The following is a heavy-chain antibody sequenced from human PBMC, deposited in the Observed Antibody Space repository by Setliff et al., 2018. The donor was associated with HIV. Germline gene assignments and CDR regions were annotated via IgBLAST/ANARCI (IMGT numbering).Heavy chain of an antibody. CDR1: GFTFSTYD. D-gene: IGHD2-15*01. V-gene: IGHV3-21*04. Sequence: GGSLRLSCAASGFTFSTYDISWVRQAPGKGLEWVSSISWSSSFIHYADSVKGRFTISRDNAKDSLFLQMNSLRAEDTAVYYCARVGSCSGGDCYFFDHWGQGTLVTVSS. J-gene: IGHJ4*02. CDR3: ARVGSCSGGDCYFFDH. CDR2: ISWSSSFI.